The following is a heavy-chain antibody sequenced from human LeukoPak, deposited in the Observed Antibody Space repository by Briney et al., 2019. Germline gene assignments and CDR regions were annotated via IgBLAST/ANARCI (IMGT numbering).Heavy chain of an antibody. J-gene: IGHJ4*02. D-gene: IGHD5-24*01. CDR3: ARAFGDGYNYGFDY. CDR2: IYYSGST. V-gene: IGHV4-59*01. Sequence: PSETLSLTCTVSGGSISSYYWSWLRQPPGKGLEWIGYIYYSGSTNYNPSLKSRVTISVDTSKNQFSLKLSSVTAADTAVYYCARAFGDGYNYGFDYWGQGTLVTVSS. CDR1: GGSISSYY.